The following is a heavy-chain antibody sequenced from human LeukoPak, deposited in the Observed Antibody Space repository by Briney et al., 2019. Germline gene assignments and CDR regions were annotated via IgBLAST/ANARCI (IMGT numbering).Heavy chain of an antibody. CDR1: GGSISSSNW. J-gene: IGHJ4*02. D-gene: IGHD6-13*01. Sequence: SGTLSLTCAVSGGSISSSNWWSWVRQPPGKGLEWIGEIYHSGSTNYNPSLKSRVTISVDKSKNQFSLKLSSVTAADTAVYYCARDSREQQLPFDYWGQGTLVTVSS. CDR3: ARDSREQQLPFDY. V-gene: IGHV4-4*02. CDR2: IYHSGST.